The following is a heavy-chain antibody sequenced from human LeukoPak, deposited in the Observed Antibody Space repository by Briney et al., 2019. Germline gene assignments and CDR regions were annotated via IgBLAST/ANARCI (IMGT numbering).Heavy chain of an antibody. CDR3: ARVSTALYFDY. J-gene: IGHJ4*02. V-gene: IGHV1-18*01. CDR1: GYTFTSTG. CDR2: VSAYNGNT. D-gene: IGHD4-17*01. Sequence: ASVKVSCKASGYTFTSTGICWVRQAPGQGLEWMGWVSAYNGNTNHAQKFQGRVTMTTDTSTSTAYMELRTLRSDDTAVYYCARVSTALYFDYWGQGTLVTVSS.